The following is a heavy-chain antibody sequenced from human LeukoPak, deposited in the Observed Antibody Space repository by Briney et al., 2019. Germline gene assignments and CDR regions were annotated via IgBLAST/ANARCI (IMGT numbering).Heavy chain of an antibody. J-gene: IGHJ5*02. V-gene: IGHV3-30*02. CDR2: IRYDGSNK. Sequence: PGGSLRLSCAASGFTFSSYGMHWVRQAPGKGLEWVAFIRYDGSNKYYADSVKGRFTISRDNAKNTLFLQMNSLRAEDTAVYYCTRGWFGTLDPWGQGTLVTVSS. D-gene: IGHD3-10*01. CDR1: GFTFSSYG. CDR3: TRGWFGTLDP.